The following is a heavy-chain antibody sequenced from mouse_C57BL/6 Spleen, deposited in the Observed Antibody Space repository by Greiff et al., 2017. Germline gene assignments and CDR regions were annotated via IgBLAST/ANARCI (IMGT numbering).Heavy chain of an antibody. CDR2: IDPETGGT. Sequence: VQLQQSGAELVRPGASVTLSCKASGYTFTDYEMHWVKQTPVHGLEWIGAIDPETGGTAYNQKFKGKAILTADKSSSTAYMELRSLTSEDSAVYYCTSYDGYSFDYWGQGTTLTVSS. CDR1: GYTFTDYE. D-gene: IGHD2-3*01. CDR3: TSYDGYSFDY. J-gene: IGHJ2*01. V-gene: IGHV1-15*01.